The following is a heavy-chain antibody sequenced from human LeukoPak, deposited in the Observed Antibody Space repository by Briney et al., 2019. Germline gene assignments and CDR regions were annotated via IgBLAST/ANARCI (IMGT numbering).Heavy chain of an antibody. D-gene: IGHD1-26*01. CDR2: MNPNSGNT. CDR3: ARDLTPSGSPPLDV. Sequence: ASVKVSCKASGYTFTSYDINWVRQATGQGLEWMGWMNPNSGNTGYAQKFQGRVTMTRNTSISTAYMELSSLRSEDTAVYYCARDLTPSGSPPLDVWGQGTTVTVSS. J-gene: IGHJ6*02. CDR1: GYTFTSYD. V-gene: IGHV1-8*01.